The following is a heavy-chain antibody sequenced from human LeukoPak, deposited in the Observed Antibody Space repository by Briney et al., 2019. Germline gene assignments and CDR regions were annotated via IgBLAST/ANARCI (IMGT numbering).Heavy chain of an antibody. V-gene: IGHV3-21*06. CDR1: GFTLSSYS. J-gene: IGHJ4*02. CDR3: ARPTGYGSIDY. Sequence: PGGSLRLSCAASGFTLSSYSMNWVRQAPGKGLEWVSSIDSSSSYMYYADSMKGRFTISRDNAKNSLHLQMNSLRAEDTAVYYCARPTGYGSIDYWGQGALVSVSS. CDR2: IDSSSSYM. D-gene: IGHD4-17*01.